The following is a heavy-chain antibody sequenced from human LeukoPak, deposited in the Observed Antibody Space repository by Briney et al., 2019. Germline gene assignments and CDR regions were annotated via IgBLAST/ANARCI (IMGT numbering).Heavy chain of an antibody. CDR2: INHSGST. CDR3: ARGPVPSGYFFDY. CDR1: GGSFSGYY. V-gene: IGHV4-34*01. D-gene: IGHD3-22*01. Sequence: SETLSLTCAVYGGSFSGYYWSWIRQPPGKGLEWIGEINHSGSTNYNPSLKSRVTIPVDTSKNQFSLKLSSVTAADTAVYYCARGPVPSGYFFDYWGQGTLVTVSS. J-gene: IGHJ4*02.